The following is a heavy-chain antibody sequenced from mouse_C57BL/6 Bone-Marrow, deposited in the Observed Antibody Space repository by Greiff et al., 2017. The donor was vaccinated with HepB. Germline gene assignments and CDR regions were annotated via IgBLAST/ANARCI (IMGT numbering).Heavy chain of an antibody. CDR2: IYPGSGCT. D-gene: IGHD1-1*01. Sequence: QVQLQQPGAELVKPGASVKMSCKASGYTFTSYWITWVKQRPGQGLEWIGVIYPGSGCTNYNEKFKSKATLTVDTSSITTYMQLSNLTSEDSAVYYCARRTPITTVVATRYWGQGTTLTVSS. V-gene: IGHV1-55*01. CDR3: ARRTPITTVVATRY. CDR1: GYTFTSYW. J-gene: IGHJ2*01.